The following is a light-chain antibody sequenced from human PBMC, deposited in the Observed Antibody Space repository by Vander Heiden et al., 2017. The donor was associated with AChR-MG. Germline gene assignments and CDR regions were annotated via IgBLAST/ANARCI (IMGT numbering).Light chain of an antibody. V-gene: IGKV1-39*01. CDR3: QQSATTSFT. J-gene: IGKJ3*01. CDR2: EAT. Sequence: DIELTQSPSSLSASVGDRVTITCRAGQSINSDLNWYQHKPGKAPKLLISEATTLQSGVPSRFSGSGSGTEFTLTISSLQPEDLATYYCQQSATTSFTFGPGTRVDI. CDR1: QSINSD.